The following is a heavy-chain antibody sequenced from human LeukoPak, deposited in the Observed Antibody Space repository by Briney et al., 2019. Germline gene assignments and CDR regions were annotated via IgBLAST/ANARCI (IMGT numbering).Heavy chain of an antibody. D-gene: IGHD3-22*01. CDR3: AGFFYDNSGDAFDI. CDR2: INPNSGGT. CDR1: GYTFTGYY. V-gene: IGHV1-2*02. Sequence: GASVKVSCKASGYTFTGYYMHWVRQAPGQGLEWMGWINPNSGGTNYAQKFQGRVTMTRDTSISTAYMELSRLRSDDTAVYYCAGFFYDNSGDAFDIWGQGTMVTVSS. J-gene: IGHJ3*02.